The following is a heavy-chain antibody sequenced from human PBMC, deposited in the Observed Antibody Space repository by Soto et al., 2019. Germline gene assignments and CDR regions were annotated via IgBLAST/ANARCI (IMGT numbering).Heavy chain of an antibody. J-gene: IGHJ6*03. Sequence: SETLSLTCTVSGGSISSSSYYWGWIRQPPGKGLEWIGSIYYSGSTYYNPSLKSRVTISVDTSKNQFSLKLSSVTAADTAVYYCARQLIADIWFGESTPYYYYMDVWGKGTTVTVSS. CDR1: GGSISSSSYY. D-gene: IGHD3-10*01. CDR2: IYYSGST. V-gene: IGHV4-39*01. CDR3: ARQLIADIWFGESTPYYYYMDV.